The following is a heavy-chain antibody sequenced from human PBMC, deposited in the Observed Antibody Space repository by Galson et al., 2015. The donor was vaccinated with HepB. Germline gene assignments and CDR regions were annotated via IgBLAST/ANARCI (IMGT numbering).Heavy chain of an antibody. V-gene: IGHV4-31*03. D-gene: IGHD5-18*01. CDR3: ARGGGGYSYGYPDFDY. CDR2: IYYSGST. CDR1: GGSISSGGYY. Sequence: TLSLTCTVSGGSISSGGYYWSWIRQHPGKGLEWIGYIYYSGSTYYNPSLKSRVTISVDTSKNQFSLKLSSVTAADTAVYYCARGGGGYSYGYPDFDYWGQGTLVTVSS. J-gene: IGHJ4*02.